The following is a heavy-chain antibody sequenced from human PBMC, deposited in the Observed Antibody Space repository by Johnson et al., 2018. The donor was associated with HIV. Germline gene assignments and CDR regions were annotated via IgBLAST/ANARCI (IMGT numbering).Heavy chain of an antibody. J-gene: IGHJ3*02. CDR3: ARGGIIHDVFDI. V-gene: IGHV3-30*04. Sequence: QEKLVESGGGVVQPGRSLRLSCVVSGFTFSSYTMHWVRQAPGKGLEWVAVISYDGSNKYFADSVKGRFTISRDNSKNTLYLQMSSLRAEDTAVYYCARGGIIHDVFDIWGQGTMVTVSS. CDR1: GFTFSSYT. CDR2: ISYDGSNK. D-gene: IGHD1-1*01.